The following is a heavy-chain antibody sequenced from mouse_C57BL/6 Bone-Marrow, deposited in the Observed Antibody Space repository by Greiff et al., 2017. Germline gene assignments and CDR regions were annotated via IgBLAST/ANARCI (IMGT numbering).Heavy chain of an antibody. CDR2: IYPGSGST. Sequence: VQLQQPGAELVKPGASVKMSCKASGYTFTSYWITWVKQRPGQGLEWIGDIYPGSGSTNYNEKFKSKATLTVDTSASTAYMQLSSLTSEDSAVDYCAGPYCGNYWYFEVWGTGTTVTVSS. CDR3: AGPYCGNYWYFEV. D-gene: IGHD2-10*01. J-gene: IGHJ1*03. CDR1: GYTFTSYW. V-gene: IGHV1-55*01.